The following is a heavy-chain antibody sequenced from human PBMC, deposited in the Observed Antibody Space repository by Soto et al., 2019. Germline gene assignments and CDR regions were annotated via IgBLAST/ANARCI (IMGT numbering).Heavy chain of an antibody. CDR2: ISAYNGNT. CDR3: ARGSGSYLLPGAEYFQH. Sequence: GASVKVSCKASGYTLTSYGISWVRQAPGQGLEWMGWISAYNGNTNYAQKLQGRVTMTTDTSTSTAYMELRSLRSDDTAVYYCARGSGSYLLPGAEYFQHWGQGTLVTVSS. V-gene: IGHV1-18*01. CDR1: GYTLTSYG. J-gene: IGHJ1*01. D-gene: IGHD1-26*01.